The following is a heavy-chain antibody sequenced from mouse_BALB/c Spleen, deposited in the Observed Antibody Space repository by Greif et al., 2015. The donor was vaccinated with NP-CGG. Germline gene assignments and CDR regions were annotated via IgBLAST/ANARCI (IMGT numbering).Heavy chain of an antibody. D-gene: IGHD2-4*01. CDR3: ARAGLRRGFAY. CDR2: IYPGGGYT. V-gene: IGHV1-63*02. J-gene: IGHJ3*01. Sequence: VNLVESGAELVRPGTSVKMSCKAAGYTFTNYRIGWVKQRPGHGLEWIGDIYPGGGYTNYNEKFKGKATLTVDTSSSTAYMQLSSLTSEDSAIYYCARAGLRRGFAYWGQGTLVTVSA. CDR1: GYTFTNYR.